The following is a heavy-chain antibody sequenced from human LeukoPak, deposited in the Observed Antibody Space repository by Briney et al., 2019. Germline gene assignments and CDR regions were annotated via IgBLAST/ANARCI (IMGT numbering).Heavy chain of an antibody. CDR2: IYTSGST. D-gene: IGHD3-22*01. CDR3: ARVQDYYDRRLGSRLDAFDI. Sequence: SETLSLTCTVSGGSISSYYWSWIRQPAGKGLEWIGRIYTSGSTSHNPSLKSRVTMSVDTSKNQFSLKLSSVAAADTAVYYCARVQDYYDRRLGSRLDAFDIWGQGTMVTVSS. J-gene: IGHJ3*02. CDR1: GGSISSYY. V-gene: IGHV4-4*07.